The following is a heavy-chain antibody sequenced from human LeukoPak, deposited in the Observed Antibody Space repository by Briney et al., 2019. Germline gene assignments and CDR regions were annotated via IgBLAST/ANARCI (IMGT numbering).Heavy chain of an antibody. CDR3: ARGPARL. CDR1: GFIVSSNY. Sequence: GGSLRLSCAASGFIVSSNYMSWVRQAPGKGLEWVSLIYSSGSTYYTASVKGRFTISRDHSKNTLYLHMNSLRAEDTAVYYCARGPARLWGQGTLVTVSS. CDR2: IYSSGST. V-gene: IGHV3-53*01. J-gene: IGHJ4*02. D-gene: IGHD6-6*01.